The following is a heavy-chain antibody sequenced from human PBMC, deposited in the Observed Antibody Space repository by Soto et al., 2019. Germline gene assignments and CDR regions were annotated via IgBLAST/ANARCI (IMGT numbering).Heavy chain of an antibody. J-gene: IGHJ4*02. V-gene: IGHV3-23*01. CDR2: ISGSGGST. D-gene: IGHD3-3*01. Sequence: GGSLRLSCAASGFTFSSYAMSWVRQAPGKGLEWVSAISGSGGSTYYADSVKGRFTISRDNSKNTLYLQMNGLRAEDTAVYYCAKELRFLEWSRSYFDYWGQGTLVTVSS. CDR3: AKELRFLEWSRSYFDY. CDR1: GFTFSSYA.